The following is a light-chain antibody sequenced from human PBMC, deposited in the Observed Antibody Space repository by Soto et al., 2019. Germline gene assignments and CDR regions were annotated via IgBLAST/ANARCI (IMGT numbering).Light chain of an antibody. V-gene: IGKV1-39*01. Sequence: DIQMTQSPSSLSASVGDRVTITCRASQSIISSYLNWYQQKPGRAPKLLIYTASSLQSGVPSRFSGSGSGTDFTLTISSLQPEDFATYYCQQSYSTPSTFGQGTKVEIK. CDR2: TAS. CDR1: QSIISSY. CDR3: QQSYSTPST. J-gene: IGKJ1*01.